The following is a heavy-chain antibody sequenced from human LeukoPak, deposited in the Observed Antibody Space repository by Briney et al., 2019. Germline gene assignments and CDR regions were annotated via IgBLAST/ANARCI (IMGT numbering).Heavy chain of an antibody. Sequence: PGRSLRLSCAASGFTFSSYGMHWVRQAPGKGLEWVAVIWYDGGNKYYADSVKGRFTISRDSSKNTLYLQMNSLRAEDTAVYYCAKERVYSSSEPYYYYMDVWGKGTTVTVSS. CDR3: AKERVYSSSEPYYYYMDV. J-gene: IGHJ6*03. CDR1: GFTFSSYG. V-gene: IGHV3-33*06. CDR2: IWYDGGNK. D-gene: IGHD6-6*01.